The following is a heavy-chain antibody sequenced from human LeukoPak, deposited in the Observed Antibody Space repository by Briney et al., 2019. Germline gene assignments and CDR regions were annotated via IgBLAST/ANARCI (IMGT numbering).Heavy chain of an antibody. CDR2: INYSGNT. CDR3: AKESDYSFDY. CDR1: SGSISGSDYY. J-gene: IGHJ4*02. D-gene: IGHD4-11*01. V-gene: IGHV4-39*07. Sequence: SETLSLTCTVSSGSISGSDYYWCWIRQPPGKGLEWIGSINYSGNTYYDSSLKSRVTISVDTSKNQFSLKLTSVTAADTAVYYCAKESDYSFDYWGQGTLVTVSS.